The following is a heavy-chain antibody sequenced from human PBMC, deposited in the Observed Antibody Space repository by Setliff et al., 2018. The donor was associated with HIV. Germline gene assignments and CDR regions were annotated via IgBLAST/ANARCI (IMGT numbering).Heavy chain of an antibody. V-gene: IGHV1-2*06. CDR2: INPNSGGT. J-gene: IGHJ1*01. CDR1: GYTFTGYY. Sequence: GASVKVSCKASGYTFTGYYIHWVRQAPGEGLEWMGRINPNSGGTNYAQKFQGRVSVTGDTSISTAYMELSRLRSDGTAIYYCARGDTVVVSAAIRFELWGQGTLVTVSS. CDR3: ARGDTVVVSAAIRFEL. D-gene: IGHD2-2*02.